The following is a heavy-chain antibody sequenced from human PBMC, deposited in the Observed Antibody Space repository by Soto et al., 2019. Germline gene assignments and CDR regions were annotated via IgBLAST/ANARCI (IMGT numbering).Heavy chain of an antibody. Sequence: SETLSLTCAVYGGSFSGYYWSWIRQPPGKGLEWIGEINHSGSTNYNPSLKSRVTISVDTSKNQFSLKLSSVTAADTAVYYCARGKYYPNCFDPWGQGTLVTVSS. CDR1: GGSFSGYY. V-gene: IGHV4-34*01. D-gene: IGHD3-10*01. CDR3: ARGKYYPNCFDP. CDR2: INHSGST. J-gene: IGHJ5*02.